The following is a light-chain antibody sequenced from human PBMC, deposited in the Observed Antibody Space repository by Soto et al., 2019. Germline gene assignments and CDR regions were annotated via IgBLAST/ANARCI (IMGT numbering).Light chain of an antibody. J-gene: IGKJ4*01. CDR1: QDIGRS. V-gene: IGKV1-16*01. Sequence: DIQMTQSPSSLSASVGDRVTITCRASQDIGRSFAWFQQKPGQAPKSLVYDAFIFQSGVPSRFTGSGSGTDFTLTISGLQPDDFATYYCQQYDSYPYIFGGGTKVEIK. CDR3: QQYDSYPYI. CDR2: DAF.